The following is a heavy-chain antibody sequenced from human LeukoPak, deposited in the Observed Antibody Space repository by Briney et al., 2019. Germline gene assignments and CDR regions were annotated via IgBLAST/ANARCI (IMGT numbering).Heavy chain of an antibody. CDR3: ARESTYDSSGYIFYYYYGMDV. CDR2: ISSSSSTI. J-gene: IGHJ6*02. V-gene: IGHV3-48*04. D-gene: IGHD3-22*01. Sequence: GGSLRLSCAASGFTFSSYSMNWVRQAPGKGLEWVSYISSSSSTIYYADSVKGRFTISRDNAMNSLYLQMNSLRAEDTAVYYCARESTYDSSGYIFYYYYGMDVWGQGTTVTVSS. CDR1: GFTFSSYS.